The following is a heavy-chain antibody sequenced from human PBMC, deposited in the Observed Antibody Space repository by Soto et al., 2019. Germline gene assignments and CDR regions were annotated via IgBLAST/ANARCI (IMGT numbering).Heavy chain of an antibody. CDR3: ARVYGSACDV. CDR2: IYYDGST. V-gene: IGHV4-39*02. CDR1: GGSITTSSYT. D-gene: IGHD3-10*01. Sequence: QLHLQASGPGLVKPSETLSLTCSVSGGSITTSSYTWDWIRQPPGKGLEWIGTIYYDGSTSYNPSLKSKVTISVATYKNHYARKVSYGAADDTGGYYCARVYGSACDVGGLGTVVPVSS. J-gene: IGHJ3*01.